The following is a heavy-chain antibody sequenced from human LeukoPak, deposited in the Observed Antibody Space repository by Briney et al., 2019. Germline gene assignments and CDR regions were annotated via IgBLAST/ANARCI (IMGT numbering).Heavy chain of an antibody. D-gene: IGHD6-13*01. CDR1: GFTFSSYA. V-gene: IGHV3-23*01. J-gene: IGHJ4*02. CDR2: ISGSGGST. Sequence: PGGSLRLSCAASGFTFSSYAMSWVRQAPGKGLEWVSAISGSGGSTYYADSVKGRFTISRDNSKNTLYLQMNSLRAEDTAVYYCAKDREPGHSSSWYPYYFDYWGQGTLVTVSS. CDR3: AKDREPGHSSSWYPYYFDY.